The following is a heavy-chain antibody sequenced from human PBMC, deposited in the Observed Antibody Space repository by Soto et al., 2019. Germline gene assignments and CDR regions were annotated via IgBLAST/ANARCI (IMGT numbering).Heavy chain of an antibody. Sequence: QVQLVESGGGVVQPGRSLKLSCEATGFSFSRHGMHWVRQAPGKGLEWLAVILSDGSAEEYAGSVQGRFTISRDNSKIVLYLEMNNLRADDTSVYYCARDADYSDNGLDYWGRGVLVTVSS. CDR2: ILSDGSAE. CDR3: ARDADYSDNGLDY. J-gene: IGHJ4*02. CDR1: GFSFSRHG. D-gene: IGHD4-17*01. V-gene: IGHV3-33*01.